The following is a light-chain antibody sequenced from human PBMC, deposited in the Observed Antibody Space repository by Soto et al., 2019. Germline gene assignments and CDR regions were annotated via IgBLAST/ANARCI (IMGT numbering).Light chain of an antibody. CDR2: GAS. CDR3: LQYGSSPYT. V-gene: IGKV3-20*01. J-gene: IGKJ2*01. Sequence: EIVLTQSPGTLSLSPGERATLSCRASQSVSSSYLAWYPQKPGQAPRPLIYGASSRATGIPDRFSGSGSGTDFTLTISRLEPEDFAVYYCLQYGSSPYTFGQGTQLEMK. CDR1: QSVSSSY.